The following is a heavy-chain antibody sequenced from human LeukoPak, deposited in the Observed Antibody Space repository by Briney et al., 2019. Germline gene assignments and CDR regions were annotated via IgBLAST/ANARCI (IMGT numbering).Heavy chain of an antibody. Sequence: GGSPRLSCAASGFTFGSYWMFWVRQAPGEGLVWVSHISGDASVTSHADSVKGRFIISRDNAKNTLYLQMNSLRAEDTALYYCARDRRFDADIFDIWGQGTMVTVSS. V-gene: IGHV3-74*01. J-gene: IGHJ3*02. CDR2: ISGDASVT. D-gene: IGHD2-15*01. CDR1: GFTFGSYW. CDR3: ARDRRFDADIFDI.